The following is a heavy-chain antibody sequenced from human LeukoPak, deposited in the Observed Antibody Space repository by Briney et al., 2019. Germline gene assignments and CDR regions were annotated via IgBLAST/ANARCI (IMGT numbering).Heavy chain of an antibody. CDR1: GFTFSSYS. V-gene: IGHV3-48*01. CDR2: ISSSSSTI. Sequence: GGSLRLSCAASGFTFSSYSMNWVRQAPGKGLEWVSYISSSSSTIYYADSVKGRFTISRDNAENSLYLQMNSLRAEDTAVYYCARDSYYYYMDVWGKGTTVTVSS. CDR3: ARDSYYYYMDV. J-gene: IGHJ6*03.